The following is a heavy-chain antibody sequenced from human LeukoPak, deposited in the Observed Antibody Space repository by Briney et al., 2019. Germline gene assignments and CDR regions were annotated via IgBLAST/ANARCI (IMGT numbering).Heavy chain of an antibody. Sequence: GGSLRLSCAASGFTFDDYAMHWVRQAPGKGLEWVSGISWNSGSIGYADSVKGRFTISRDNAKNSLYLQMNSLRAEDTALYYCAKDKAAAGTYYFDYWGQGTLVTVSS. D-gene: IGHD6-13*01. V-gene: IGHV3-9*01. CDR1: GFTFDDYA. CDR2: ISWNSGSI. J-gene: IGHJ4*02. CDR3: AKDKAAAGTYYFDY.